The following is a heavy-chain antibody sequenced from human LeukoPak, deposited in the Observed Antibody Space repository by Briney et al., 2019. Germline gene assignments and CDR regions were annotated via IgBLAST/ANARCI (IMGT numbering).Heavy chain of an antibody. CDR1: GGSISSYY. CDR3: ARGSVVRTFDY. CDR2: IYYSGST. J-gene: IGHJ4*02. Sequence: SETLSLTCTVSGGSISSYYWSWIRQPPGKGLEWIGYIYYSGSTNYNPSLKSRVTISVDTSKNQFSLKLSSVTAADTAVYYCARGSVVRTFDYWGQGTLVTVSS. D-gene: IGHD3-10*01. V-gene: IGHV4-59*01.